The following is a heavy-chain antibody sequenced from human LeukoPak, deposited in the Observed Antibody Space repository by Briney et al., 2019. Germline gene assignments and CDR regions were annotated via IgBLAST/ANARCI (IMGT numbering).Heavy chain of an antibody. CDR1: GSTFTNYW. J-gene: IGHJ6*02. CDR2: MKPDGSER. Sequence: PGGSLRLSCAASGSTFTNYWMSWFRQAPGKGLEWVPNMKPDGSERYYVDSVKGRFTVSRDNAKNSLYFQMNSLRAEDTAVYYCARERIVGAASTRYYGMDVWGQGTTVTVSS. CDR3: ARERIVGAASTRYYGMDV. D-gene: IGHD1-26*01. V-gene: IGHV3-7*03.